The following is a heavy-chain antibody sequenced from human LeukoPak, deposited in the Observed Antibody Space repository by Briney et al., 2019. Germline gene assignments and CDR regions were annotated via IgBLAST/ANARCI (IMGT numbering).Heavy chain of an antibody. CDR2: IYYSGSS. CDR1: GGPINSGDYY. D-gene: IGHD3-22*01. J-gene: IGHJ4*02. CDR3: ARVPGYYDSSGPLDY. V-gene: IGHV4-39*07. Sequence: PSETLSLTCTVSGGPINSGDYYWVWIRQPPGKGLEWIGSIYYSGSSSYNPSLKSRVTMTVDTSKNQFSLKLSSVTAADTAVYYCARVPGYYDSSGPLDYWGQGTLVTVSS.